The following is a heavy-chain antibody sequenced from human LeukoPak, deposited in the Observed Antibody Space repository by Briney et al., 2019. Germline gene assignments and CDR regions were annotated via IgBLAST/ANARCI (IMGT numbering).Heavy chain of an antibody. Sequence: ASVTVSCKASGYTFTSYYMHWVRQAPGQGLEWMGIINPSGGSTSYAQKFQGRVTMTRDTSTSTVYMELSSLRSEDTAVYYCASEGYCGGDCYYLDYWGQGTLVTVSS. V-gene: IGHV1-46*01. CDR2: INPSGGST. CDR1: GYTFTSYY. CDR3: ASEGYCGGDCYYLDY. J-gene: IGHJ4*02. D-gene: IGHD2-21*02.